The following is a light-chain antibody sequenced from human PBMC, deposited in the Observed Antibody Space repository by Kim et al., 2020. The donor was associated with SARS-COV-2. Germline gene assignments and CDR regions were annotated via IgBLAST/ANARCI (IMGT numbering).Light chain of an antibody. CDR1: TEAVTSDNY. V-gene: IGLV7-43*01. J-gene: IGLJ3*02. Sequence: QAVVTQEPSLTVSPGGTLTLTCASSTEAVTSDNYPNWFQQKPGQAPRTLIYSTNVKLSWTPAHFSGSLLGGKAALTLSGVQPEDDADYCCLLYYGGQGVFGGGTQLTVL. CDR3: LLYYGGQGV. CDR2: STN.